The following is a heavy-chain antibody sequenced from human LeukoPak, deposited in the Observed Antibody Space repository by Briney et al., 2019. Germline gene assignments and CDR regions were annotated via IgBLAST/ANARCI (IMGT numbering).Heavy chain of an antibody. J-gene: IGHJ4*02. CDR3: AKGSGYGSGWYYFDY. CDR2: LSDSGGGT. V-gene: IGHV3-23*01. Sequence: PGGSLRLSCAASGFTFSSYAMSWVRQAPGKGLEWVSSLSDSGGGTYYADSVKGRFTISRDNSKNTLYLQMNSLRVEDTAVYYCAKGSGYGSGWYYFDYWGRGTLVTVSS. CDR1: GFTFSSYA. D-gene: IGHD6-19*01.